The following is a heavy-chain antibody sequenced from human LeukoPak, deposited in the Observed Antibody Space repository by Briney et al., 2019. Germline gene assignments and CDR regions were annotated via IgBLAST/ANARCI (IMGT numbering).Heavy chain of an antibody. J-gene: IGHJ4*01. CDR3: VRDPREPANDLDY. CDR2: IDCGDGDT. Sequence: ASVKVSCKTSGYSFTGHYIHWVRQAPGQALQWLAYIDCGDGDTNYAQAFQGRVTVTRDKSINTAYLELSSLTFDGTAIYYCVRDPREPANDLDYWGRGTLVTVSS. D-gene: IGHD1-1*01. V-gene: IGHV1-2*02. CDR1: GYSFTGHY.